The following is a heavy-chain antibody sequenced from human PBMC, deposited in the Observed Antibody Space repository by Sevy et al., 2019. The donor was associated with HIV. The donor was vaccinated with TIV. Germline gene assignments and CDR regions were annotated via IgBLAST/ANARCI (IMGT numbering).Heavy chain of an antibody. CDR3: ARGRKTTEEWLEELDYYYGLDV. CDR2: VRNDGSNN. J-gene: IGHJ6*02. V-gene: IGHV3-30*02. CDR1: GFSLTTSD. D-gene: IGHD2-8*01. Sequence: GGSLRLSCAASGFSLTTSDMHWVRQAPGKGLEWVAYVRNDGSNNYYADSVRDRFTISRDSPKNTLYLQMNRLRDEDTAIYYCARGRKTTEEWLEELDYYYGLDVWGQGTTVTVSS.